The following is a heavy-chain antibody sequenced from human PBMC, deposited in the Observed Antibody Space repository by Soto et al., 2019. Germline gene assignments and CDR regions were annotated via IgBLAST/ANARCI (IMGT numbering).Heavy chain of an antibody. CDR2: ISSSGSTI. CDR1: GFTFSDYY. J-gene: IGHJ3*02. Sequence: SGVSLRLSCAASGFTFSDYYMSWIRQAPGKGLEWVSYISSSGSTIYYADSVKGRFTISRDNAKNSLYLQMNSLRAEDTAVYYCARDGLPGIAAAGPVAFDIWGQGTMVTVSS. CDR3: ARDGLPGIAAAGPVAFDI. D-gene: IGHD6-13*01. V-gene: IGHV3-11*01.